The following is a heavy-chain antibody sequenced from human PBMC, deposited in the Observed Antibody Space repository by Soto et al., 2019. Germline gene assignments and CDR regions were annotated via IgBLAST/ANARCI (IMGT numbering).Heavy chain of an antibody. V-gene: IGHV3-53*01. CDR1: GFAVSSNY. Sequence: GGSLRLSCAASGFAVSSNYMSWVRQAPGKGPEWVSVIYSTDNTNYADSVKGRFTISRDNSKNTLYLQINSLRAEDTAVYYCVRDKAYYGSGSLYGMDVWGQGTTVTVSS. CDR3: VRDKAYYGSGSLYGMDV. D-gene: IGHD3-10*01. CDR2: IYSTDNT. J-gene: IGHJ6*02.